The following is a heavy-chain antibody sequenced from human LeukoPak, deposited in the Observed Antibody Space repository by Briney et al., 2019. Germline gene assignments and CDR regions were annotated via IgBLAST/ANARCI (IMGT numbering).Heavy chain of an antibody. J-gene: IGHJ6*03. CDR3: ARRYGSGSFPRYYYMDV. D-gene: IGHD3-10*01. CDR2: IYYSGST. V-gene: IGHV4-39*01. Sequence: SETLSLTCTVSGGSISSSSYYRGWIRQPPGKGLEWIGSIYYSGSTYYNPSLKSRVTISVDTSKNQFSLKLSSVTAADTAVYYCARRYGSGSFPRYYYMDVWGKGTTVTVSS. CDR1: GGSISSSSYY.